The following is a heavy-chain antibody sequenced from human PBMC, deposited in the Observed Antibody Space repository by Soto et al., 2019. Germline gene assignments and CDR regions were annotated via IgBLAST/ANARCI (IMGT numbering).Heavy chain of an antibody. J-gene: IGHJ4*02. CDR2: IYYSGST. CDR3: ARVTAMIRSFDY. Sequence: SETLSLTCTVSGGSISSGGYYWSWIRQHPGKGLEWIGYIYYSGSTYYNPSLKSRVTISVDTSKNQFSLKLSSVTAADTAVYYCARVTAMIRSFDYWGQGTLVTVYS. D-gene: IGHD5-18*01. V-gene: IGHV4-31*03. CDR1: GGSISSGGYY.